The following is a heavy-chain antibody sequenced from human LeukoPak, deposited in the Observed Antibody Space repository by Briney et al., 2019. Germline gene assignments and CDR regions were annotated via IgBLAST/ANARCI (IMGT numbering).Heavy chain of an antibody. CDR3: ARFSWYIDY. J-gene: IGHJ4*02. D-gene: IGHD3-3*01. V-gene: IGHV4-30-2*02. CDR2: IYHSGST. CDR1: GGSISSGGYS. Sequence: SETLSLTCAVSGGSISSGGYSWSWIRQPPGKGLEWIGYIYHSGSTYYNPSLKSRVTISVDTSKNQFSLKLSSVTAADTAVYYCARFSWYIDYWGQGTLVTVSS.